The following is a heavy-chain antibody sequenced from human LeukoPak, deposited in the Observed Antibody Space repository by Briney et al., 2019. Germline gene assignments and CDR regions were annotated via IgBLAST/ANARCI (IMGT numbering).Heavy chain of an antibody. CDR2: ISSSSSYI. CDR3: ASSERYSSSCYGPVDY. V-gene: IGHV3-21*01. D-gene: IGHD6-13*01. CDR1: GFTFSSYS. Sequence: GGSLRLSCAASGFTFSSYSMNWVRQAPGKGLEWVSSISSSSSYIYYADSVKGRFTISRDNAKNSLYLQMNSLRAEDTAVYYCASSERYSSSCYGPVDYWGQGTLVTVSS. J-gene: IGHJ4*02.